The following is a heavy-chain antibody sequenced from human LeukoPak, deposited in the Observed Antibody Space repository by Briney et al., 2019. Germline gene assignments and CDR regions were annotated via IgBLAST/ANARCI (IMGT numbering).Heavy chain of an antibody. J-gene: IGHJ6*03. CDR3: AREGELIAAAGNYYYYMDV. Sequence: ASVKVSCMASGYTFTSYDIHRGRPAPGQRVGCMGWMNPNSGNTGYAQKFQGRVTITRNTSISTAYMELSSLRSEDTAVYYCAREGELIAAAGNYYYYMDVWGKGTTVTVSS. CDR1: GYTFTSYD. V-gene: IGHV1-8*03. CDR2: MNPNSGNT. D-gene: IGHD6-13*01.